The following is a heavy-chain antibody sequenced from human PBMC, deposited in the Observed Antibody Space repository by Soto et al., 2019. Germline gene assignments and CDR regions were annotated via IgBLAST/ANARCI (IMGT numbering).Heavy chain of an antibody. CDR2: ISFDGTKK. CDR3: AREDDYGYRYINYGLDV. CDR1: GFTFNIYA. D-gene: IGHD4-17*01. V-gene: IGHV3-30-3*01. Sequence: XGSLRLSCAASGFTFNIYALHWVRQAPGKGLEWVAVISFDGTKKNYSDSVKGRFTISRDNLKNTLYLQMNNLRVEDAALYFCAREDDYGYRYINYGLDVWGQGTTVTVSS. J-gene: IGHJ6*02.